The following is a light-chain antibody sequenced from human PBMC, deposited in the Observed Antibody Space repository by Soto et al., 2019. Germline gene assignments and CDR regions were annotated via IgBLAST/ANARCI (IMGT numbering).Light chain of an antibody. V-gene: IGKV3-11*01. Sequence: EIVLTQSPATLSLSPGKRATLSCRASQSVSSYLAWYQQKPGKAPRLLIYDASNRATGIPARFSGSGSGTDFTLTISSLEPEDFAVYYCQQRSNLPPWTFGQGTKVEIK. CDR1: QSVSSY. J-gene: IGKJ1*01. CDR2: DAS. CDR3: QQRSNLPPWT.